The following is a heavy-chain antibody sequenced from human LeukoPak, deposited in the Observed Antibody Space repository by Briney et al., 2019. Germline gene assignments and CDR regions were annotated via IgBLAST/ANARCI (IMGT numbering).Heavy chain of an antibody. Sequence: PSETLSLTCAVYGGSFSGYYWSWIRQPPGKGLEWIGEINHSGSTNYNPSLKSRVTISVDTSKNQSSLKLSSVTAADTAVYYCARHSGMYAFDIWGQGTMATVSS. CDR1: GGSFSGYY. CDR3: ARHSGMYAFDI. D-gene: IGHD5-12*01. J-gene: IGHJ3*02. V-gene: IGHV4-34*01. CDR2: INHSGST.